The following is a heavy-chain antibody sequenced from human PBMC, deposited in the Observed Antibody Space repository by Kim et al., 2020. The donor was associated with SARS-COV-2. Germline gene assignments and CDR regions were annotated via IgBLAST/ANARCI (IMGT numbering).Heavy chain of an antibody. V-gene: IGHV4-34*01. D-gene: IGHD3-10*01. J-gene: IGHJ4*02. CDR3: ARANRGSGSYYGY. Sequence: YNPSLKSRVTISVDTSKNQFSLKLSSVTAAATAVYYCARANRGSGSYYGYWGQGTLVTVSS.